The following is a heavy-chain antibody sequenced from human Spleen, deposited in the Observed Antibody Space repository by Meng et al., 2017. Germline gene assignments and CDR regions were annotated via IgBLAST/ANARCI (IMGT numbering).Heavy chain of an antibody. V-gene: IGHV1-69*04. CDR2: ITPLLGLV. CDR3: ARDSAY. J-gene: IGHJ4*02. Sequence: SVKVSCKASGGTFGSNTINWVRQAPGQGLEWMGKITPLLGLVYYAQIFQGRVTITADRSTSTAYMELSSLRSEDTAVYYCARDSAYWGQGTLVTVSS. CDR1: GGTFGSNT.